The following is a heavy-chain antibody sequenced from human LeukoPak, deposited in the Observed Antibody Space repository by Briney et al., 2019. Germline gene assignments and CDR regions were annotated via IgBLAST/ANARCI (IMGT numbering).Heavy chain of an antibody. Sequence: SETLSLTCAIYGGSFSGYDWNWIHQPPGKGLEWIGEINHSGSTNYNPSLKSRVTVSLDTSKNQFSLKLSSVTAADTAVYYCARGRAYFDWGQGTLVTVSS. CDR3: ARGRAYFD. J-gene: IGHJ4*02. CDR2: INHSGST. CDR1: GGSFSGYD. D-gene: IGHD3-9*01. V-gene: IGHV4-34*01.